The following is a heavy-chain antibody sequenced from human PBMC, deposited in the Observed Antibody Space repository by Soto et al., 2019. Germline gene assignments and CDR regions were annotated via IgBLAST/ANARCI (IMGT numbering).Heavy chain of an antibody. V-gene: IGHV4-34*01. Sequence: SVTLSLTCAVYGASFIGYYCSFIRQPPGKWLEWIGEINHSGSTNYNPSLKSRVTISVDKSKNQFSLKLSSVTAADTAVYYCARGPATTTSNFDYWGQGTLVTVSS. CDR2: INHSGST. CDR3: ARGPATTTSNFDY. J-gene: IGHJ4*02. CDR1: GASFIGYY. D-gene: IGHD6-25*01.